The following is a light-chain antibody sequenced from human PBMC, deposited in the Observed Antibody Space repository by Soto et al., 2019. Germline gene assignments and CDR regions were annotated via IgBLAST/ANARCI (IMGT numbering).Light chain of an antibody. V-gene: IGKV3-11*01. CDR2: DAS. J-gene: IGKJ2*01. Sequence: EIVLTQSPTTLSLSPGERATLSCRASQSVSSYLAWYQQKPGQAPRLLIYDASNRATGIPARFSGSGSGTDFALDINSLEPEDFAVYYCQERSNWPPQYTVVHGTKLESK. CDR1: QSVSSY. CDR3: QERSNWPPQYT.